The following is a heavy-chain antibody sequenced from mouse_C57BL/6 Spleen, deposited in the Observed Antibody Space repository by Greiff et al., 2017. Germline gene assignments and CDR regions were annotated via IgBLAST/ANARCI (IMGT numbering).Heavy chain of an antibody. CDR1: GYTFTSYW. CDR3: ARPDGYYAMDY. Sequence: VQLQQPGTELVKPGASVTLSCKASGYTFTSYWMHWVKQRPGQGLEWIGNINPSNGGTNYNEQFKSKATLTVAKSSSSAYMQLSSLTSEDSAVYYCARPDGYYAMDYWGQGTSVTGSS. CDR2: INPSNGGT. V-gene: IGHV1-53*01. J-gene: IGHJ4*01. D-gene: IGHD2-3*01.